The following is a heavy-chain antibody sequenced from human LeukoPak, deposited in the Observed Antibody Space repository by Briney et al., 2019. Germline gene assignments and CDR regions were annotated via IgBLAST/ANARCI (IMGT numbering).Heavy chain of an antibody. CDR1: GFTFSTYE. Sequence: GSLRLSCAASGFTFSTYEMNWVRQAPGKGLEWVSYIASSDRTRTYADSVKGRFTISRDNAKNSLYLEMNGLRAEDTALYYCAREIVSAVAGNFVYWGQGTLVTVSS. CDR2: IASSDRTR. CDR3: AREIVSAVAGNFVY. V-gene: IGHV3-48*03. D-gene: IGHD6-19*01. J-gene: IGHJ4*02.